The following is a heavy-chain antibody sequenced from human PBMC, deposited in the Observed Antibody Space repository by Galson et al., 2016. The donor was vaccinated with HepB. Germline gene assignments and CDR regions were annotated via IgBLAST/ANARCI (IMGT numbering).Heavy chain of an antibody. V-gene: IGHV3-53*04. CDR1: GVTVSSNY. Sequence: LRLSCAASGVTVSSNYMSWVRQAPGKGLEWVSVIYSGGSTYYADSVKGRFTISRHNSKNTLYLQMNSLRAEDTAVYYCAGDRPYMGNAFDIWGQGTMVTVSS. CDR2: IYSGGST. D-gene: IGHD1-26*01. CDR3: AGDRPYMGNAFDI. J-gene: IGHJ3*02.